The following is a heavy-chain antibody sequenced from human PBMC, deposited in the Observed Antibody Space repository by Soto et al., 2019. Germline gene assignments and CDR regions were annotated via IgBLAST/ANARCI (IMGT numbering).Heavy chain of an antibody. D-gene: IGHD1-7*01. Sequence: QVQLVESGGGVVQPGRSLRLSCAASGFTFSSYGMHWVRQAPGKGLEWVAVISYDGSNKYYADSVKGRFTISRDNSTNTLYLQMNSLRADDTAVYYCAKDRTGTKVGYYDYYGRDVGGQGTTVIVSA. CDR2: ISYDGSNK. CDR3: AKDRTGTKVGYYDYYGRDV. V-gene: IGHV3-30*18. CDR1: GFTFSSYG. J-gene: IGHJ6*01.